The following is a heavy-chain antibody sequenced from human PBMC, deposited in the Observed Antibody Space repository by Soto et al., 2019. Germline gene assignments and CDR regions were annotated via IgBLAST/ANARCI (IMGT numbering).Heavy chain of an antibody. V-gene: IGHV3-11*01. CDR2: ISGSGNTI. J-gene: IGHJ5*02. D-gene: IGHD3-22*01. Sequence: GGSLRLSCAASGFSFGDHYMSWIRQAPGKGVEWVSYISGSGNTIYYADSLKGRFTISRDNAKNSLYLQMNSLRAEDTAVYSCARGARRDESSGRRSWFDPWGQGTLVTVSS. CDR1: GFSFGDHY. CDR3: ARGARRDESSGRRSWFDP.